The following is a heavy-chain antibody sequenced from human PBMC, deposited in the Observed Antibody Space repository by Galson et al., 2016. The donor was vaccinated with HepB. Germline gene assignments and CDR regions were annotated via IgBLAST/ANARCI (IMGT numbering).Heavy chain of an antibody. D-gene: IGHD6-13*01. Sequence: SCKASDHTFSTYGITWVRQAPGQGLEWMGWISPEKGNTIYAQKLQGRVTLTTDTSTRTAYLELRSLRSDDTAVYYCAGDGEQLIPTAYWGQGTQVTVSS. CDR1: DHTFSTYG. CDR3: AGDGEQLIPTAY. V-gene: IGHV1-18*01. CDR2: ISPEKGNT. J-gene: IGHJ4*02.